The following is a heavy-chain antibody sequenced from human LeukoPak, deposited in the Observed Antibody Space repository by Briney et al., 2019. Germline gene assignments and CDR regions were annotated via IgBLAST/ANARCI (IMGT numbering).Heavy chain of an antibody. D-gene: IGHD2-15*01. Sequence: ASVKVSCKATGYTFTSYGISWVRQAPGQGLEWMGWISAYNGNTNYAQKLQGRVTMTTDTSTSTAYMELRSLRSDDTAVYYCATTLGYCGGGSCHNWGQGTLVTVSS. CDR1: GYTFTSYG. CDR3: ATTLGYCGGGSCHN. V-gene: IGHV1-18*01. CDR2: ISAYNGNT. J-gene: IGHJ4*02.